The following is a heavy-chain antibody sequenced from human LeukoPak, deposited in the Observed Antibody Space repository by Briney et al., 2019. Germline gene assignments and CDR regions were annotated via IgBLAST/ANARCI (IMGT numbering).Heavy chain of an antibody. J-gene: IGHJ4*02. CDR1: GFTFSSYE. Sequence: GGSLRLSCAASGFTFSSYEMNWVRQAPGKGLEWVSYISSSGSTIYYADSVKGRFTISRDNAKNSLYLQMNSLRAEDTAVYYCARDFLYGDYRPAYGYWGQGTLVTVSS. CDR2: ISSSGSTI. D-gene: IGHD4-17*01. CDR3: ARDFLYGDYRPAYGY. V-gene: IGHV3-48*03.